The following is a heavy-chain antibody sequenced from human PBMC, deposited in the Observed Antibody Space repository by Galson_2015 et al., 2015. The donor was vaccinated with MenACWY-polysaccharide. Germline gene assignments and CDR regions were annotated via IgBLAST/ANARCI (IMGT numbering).Heavy chain of an antibody. D-gene: IGHD3-22*01. CDR2: MNPNSGNT. Sequence: VKVSCKASGYSFSSYDINWVRQTTGQGLEWMGWMNPNSGNTGYAQKFQGRVTMTRNTSISIAYMELSSLRSEDTAVYYRARGGKYYYDSSGYLNWFDPWGQGTLVTVSS. CDR3: ARGGKYYYDSSGYLNWFDP. CDR1: GYSFSSYD. V-gene: IGHV1-8*01. J-gene: IGHJ5*02.